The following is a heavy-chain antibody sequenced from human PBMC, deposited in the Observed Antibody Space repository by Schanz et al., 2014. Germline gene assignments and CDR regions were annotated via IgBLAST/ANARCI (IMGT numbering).Heavy chain of an antibody. V-gene: IGHV3-48*02. CDR2: IYINSGST. D-gene: IGHD3-3*01. J-gene: IGHJ4*02. CDR1: GFPFSSYA. CDR3: AATTILAD. Sequence: VQLVESGGGVVQPGGSLRLSCAASGFPFSSYAMNWVRQAPGKGLEWVSSIYINSGSTNYADSVKGRFIISRDNAKSSLYLQMNSLRDEDRAVYYCAATTILADWGQGTLVAVSS.